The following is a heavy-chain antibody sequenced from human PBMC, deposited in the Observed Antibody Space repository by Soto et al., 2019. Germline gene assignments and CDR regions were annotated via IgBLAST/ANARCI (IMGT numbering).Heavy chain of an antibody. CDR2: IIPIFGTA. Sequence: QVQLVPSGAEVKKPGASVNVSCTASGGTFSSSAISWVRQAPGQGLDWMGGIIPIFGTANYAQKFKGRVTITAVESTSTAYMDLSSLRSEYTAVYYCARGRELPGWLDPWGQGSLVTVSS. J-gene: IGHJ5*02. CDR3: ARGRELPGWLDP. CDR1: GGTFSSSA. V-gene: IGHV1-69*01. D-gene: IGHD1-7*01.